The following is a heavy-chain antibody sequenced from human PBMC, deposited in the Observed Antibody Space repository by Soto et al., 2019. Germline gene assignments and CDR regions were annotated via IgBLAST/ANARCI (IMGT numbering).Heavy chain of an antibody. J-gene: IGHJ4*02. Sequence: EVHLVQSGGGLAQPGGSLRLSCAASGFPFSSYAMSWVRQVPGKGLNWVSVIGGSGTTTYNADSVEGRCTISRDNAKKTLHLQLNRRRGEDTAVYYGVRHGSGWYMGFANWGQGNLVTVSS. CDR2: IGGSGTTT. CDR1: GFPFSSYA. V-gene: IGHV3-23*04. D-gene: IGHD6-19*01. CDR3: VRHGSGWYMGFAN.